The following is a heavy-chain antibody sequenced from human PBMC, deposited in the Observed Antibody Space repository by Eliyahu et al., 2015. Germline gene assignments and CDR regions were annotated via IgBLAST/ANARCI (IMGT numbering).Heavy chain of an antibody. V-gene: IGHV3-23*01. CDR1: GXTFGTYA. CDR2: ISGTGINT. CDR3: AKVYDSSGSYWYFDL. Sequence: EVQLLESGGGLVQPGGSPXLSCAASGXTFGTYAMSWVRQAPGKGLEWVSAISGTGINTYYADSVKGRFTISRDNSKNTLYLQMNSLRAEDTALYYCAKVYDSSGSYWYFDLWGRGTLVTVSS. J-gene: IGHJ2*01. D-gene: IGHD3-22*01.